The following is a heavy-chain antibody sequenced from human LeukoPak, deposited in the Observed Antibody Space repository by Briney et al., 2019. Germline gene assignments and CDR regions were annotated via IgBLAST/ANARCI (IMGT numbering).Heavy chain of an antibody. D-gene: IGHD3-22*01. CDR1: GFTFSNYA. Sequence: GGSLRLSCAASGFTFSNYAMSWVRQAPGKGLEWVSAISGRAGSPYYADSVKGRFTISRDNSKNTLYLQMNSLRAEDTAVYYCAKGGRWDYYDSSHWGRGTMVTVSP. V-gene: IGHV3-23*01. J-gene: IGHJ3*01. CDR3: AKGGRWDYYDSSH. CDR2: ISGRAGSP.